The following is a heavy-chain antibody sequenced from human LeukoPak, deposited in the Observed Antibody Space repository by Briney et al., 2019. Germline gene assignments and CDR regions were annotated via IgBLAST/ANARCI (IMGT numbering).Heavy chain of an antibody. CDR2: INPNNGGT. CDR3: ARETWDYNDSNFDY. CDR1: GYTFTDYY. D-gene: IGHD3-22*01. V-gene: IGHV1-2*02. J-gene: IGHJ4*02. Sequence: ASVKVSCKASGYTFTDYYIHWVRQAPGQGLEWMGWINPNNGGTNYAQKFQGRVTMTRDTSISTVYMELSSLRAEDTAVYYCARETWDYNDSNFDYWGQGSLVTVSS.